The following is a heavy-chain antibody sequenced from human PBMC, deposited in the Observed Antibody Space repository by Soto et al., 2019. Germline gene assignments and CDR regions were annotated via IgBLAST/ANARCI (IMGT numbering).Heavy chain of an antibody. Sequence: EVQMVESGGGLVQPGGSLTLTCSPSGFTFNNFAMHWLRQAPGKGLDYVSSISGNGGATHYADSVKGRFTISRDNSKNILFLRMSSLRPEGTALYYCVKDYGRNWNYVFDFWGQGTLVTVSP. D-gene: IGHD1-7*01. CDR1: GFTFNNFA. CDR3: VKDYGRNWNYVFDF. J-gene: IGHJ4*02. V-gene: IGHV3-64D*08. CDR2: ISGNGGAT.